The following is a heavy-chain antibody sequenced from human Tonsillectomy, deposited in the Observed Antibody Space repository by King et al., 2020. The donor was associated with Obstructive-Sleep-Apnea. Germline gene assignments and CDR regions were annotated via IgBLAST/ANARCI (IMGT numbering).Heavy chain of an antibody. Sequence: QLQESGPGLVKPSETLSLTCTVSGGSISSYYWSWIRQPAGKGMEWIGRIHTSGSTNYNPSLKSRVTMSVDTSKNQFSLKLSSVTAADTALYYCASWKVRGVIQEYWGQGTLVTVSS. CDR3: ASWKVRGVIQEY. J-gene: IGHJ4*02. CDR1: GGSISSYY. CDR2: IHTSGST. D-gene: IGHD3-10*01. V-gene: IGHV4-4*07.